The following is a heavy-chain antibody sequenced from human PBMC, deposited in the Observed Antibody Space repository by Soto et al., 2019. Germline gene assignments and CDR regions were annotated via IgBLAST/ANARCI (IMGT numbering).Heavy chain of an antibody. CDR3: ARNLKAVAAAMAY. J-gene: IGHJ4*02. Sequence: SETLSLTCIVSGDSISDTIYYWGWVRQSPGKGLEWIGSIHYSGTTQFHPSLKTRVTISVDTSKNEFSLRLRSATAADTAVYFCARNLKAVAAAMAYWGQGLQVTVYS. CDR2: IHYSGTT. D-gene: IGHD6-19*01. V-gene: IGHV4-39*01. CDR1: GDSISDTIYY.